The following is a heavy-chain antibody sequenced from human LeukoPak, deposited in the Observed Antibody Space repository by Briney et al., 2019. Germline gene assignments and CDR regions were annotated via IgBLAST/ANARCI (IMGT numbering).Heavy chain of an antibody. D-gene: IGHD3-3*01. Sequence: KASETLSLTCTVSGGSISSYYWSWIRQPPGKGLEWIGYIYYSGSTNYNPSLNSRVTISVDTSNNRFSLKLSSVTAADTAVYYCARAPPTQGYYDFWSGYWTFGWFDPWGQGTLVTVSS. CDR2: IYYSGST. V-gene: IGHV4-59*01. CDR3: ARAPPTQGYYDFWSGYWTFGWFDP. J-gene: IGHJ5*02. CDR1: GGSISSYY.